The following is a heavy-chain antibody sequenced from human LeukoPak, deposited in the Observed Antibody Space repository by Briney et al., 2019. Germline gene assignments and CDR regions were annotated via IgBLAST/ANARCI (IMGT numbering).Heavy chain of an antibody. Sequence: ASVKVSCKASGYTFTSYGISWVRQAPGRGLEWMGWISAYNGNTNYAQKLQGRVTMTTDTSTSTAYMELRSLRSDDTAVYYCARDRGSYYFARQRTNDYWGQGTLVTVSS. CDR2: ISAYNGNT. CDR3: ARDRGSYYFARQRTNDY. J-gene: IGHJ4*02. D-gene: IGHD1-26*01. CDR1: GYTFTSYG. V-gene: IGHV1-18*01.